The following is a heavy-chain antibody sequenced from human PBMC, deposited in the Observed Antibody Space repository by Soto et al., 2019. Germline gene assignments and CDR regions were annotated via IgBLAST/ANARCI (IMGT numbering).Heavy chain of an antibody. J-gene: IGHJ3*02. CDR2: ISSNGGST. V-gene: IGHV3-64*01. D-gene: IGHD2-8*01. Sequence: GGSLRLSCAASGFTFSSYAMHWVRQAPGKGLEYVSAISSNGGSTNYANSVKGRFTISRDNSKNTLYLQMGSLRAEDMAVYYCARVMEYKGAFDIWGQGTMVTVSS. CDR3: ARVMEYKGAFDI. CDR1: GFTFSSYA.